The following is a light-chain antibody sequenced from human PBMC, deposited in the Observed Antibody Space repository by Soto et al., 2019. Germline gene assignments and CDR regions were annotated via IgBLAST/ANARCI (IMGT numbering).Light chain of an antibody. J-gene: IGLJ1*01. Sequence: QSVLAQPASVSGSPGQSITISCTGTSGFVGSFSLVSWYQQHPGKAPKVMIYEVSNRPSGVSHRFSGSKSDNTASLTISGLQTDDEADYYCSSYTSSRTLVFGTGTKVTVL. CDR2: EVS. V-gene: IGLV2-14*02. CDR1: SGFVGSFSL. CDR3: SSYTSSRTLV.